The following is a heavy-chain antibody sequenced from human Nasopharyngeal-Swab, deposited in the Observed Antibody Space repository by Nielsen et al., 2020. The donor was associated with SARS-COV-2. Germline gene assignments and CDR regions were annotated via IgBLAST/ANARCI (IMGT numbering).Heavy chain of an antibody. V-gene: IGHV4-39*02. CDR2: LYYSGST. J-gene: IGHJ6*03. CDR3: ARVYYYYYYMDV. CDR1: GGSISSSTYY. Sequence: SETLSLTCTVSGGSISSSTYYWGWIRQPPGKGLEWIGTLYYSGSTYQNPSLKSRVTISVDTSKNQFSLDLSSVTAADTAVYYCARVYYYYYYMDVWGKGTTVTVSS.